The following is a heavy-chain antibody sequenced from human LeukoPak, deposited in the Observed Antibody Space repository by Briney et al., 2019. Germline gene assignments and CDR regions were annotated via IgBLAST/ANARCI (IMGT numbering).Heavy chain of an antibody. Sequence: GGPLRLSRGASRLPFNTQPMLEARQAPGKTLEYFSTLGRSGRGTYYAESEKGRFIISSDTPKNTLFSQLNNLCGEDRALIYCARNDFGSGWLGDYWGQGTLVTVFS. CDR2: LGRSGRGT. D-gene: IGHD6-19*01. J-gene: IGHJ4*02. CDR3: ARNDFGSGWLGDY. CDR1: RLPFNTQP. V-gene: IGHV3-23*01.